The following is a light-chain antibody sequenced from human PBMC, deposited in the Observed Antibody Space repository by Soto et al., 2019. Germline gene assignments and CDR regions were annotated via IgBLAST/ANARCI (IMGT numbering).Light chain of an antibody. Sequence: QSALTQPPSSSGSPGQSVTISCTGTKNDIGVYDFVSWYQHHPGKAPRLIIYEVVQRPSGVPDRFSGSKSGNTASLTVSGLQAADEADYFCKSYDGSNTYVFGSRTKLTVL. CDR2: EVV. CDR1: KNDIGVYDF. V-gene: IGLV2-8*01. CDR3: KSYDGSNTYV. J-gene: IGLJ1*01.